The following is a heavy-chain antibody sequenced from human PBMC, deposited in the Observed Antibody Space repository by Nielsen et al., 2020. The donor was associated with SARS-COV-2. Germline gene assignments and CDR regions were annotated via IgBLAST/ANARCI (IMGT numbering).Heavy chain of an antibody. CDR1: GGSISSSSYY. Sequence: SETLSLTCTVSGGSISSSSYYWGWIRQPPGKGLEWIGSIYYSGSTYYNPSLKSRVTISLDTSKNQFSLKLSSVTAADTAVYYCATQVVVGWGEYFQHWGQGTLVTVSS. V-gene: IGHV4-39*07. CDR2: IYYSGST. D-gene: IGHD2-21*01. CDR3: ATQVVVGWGEYFQH. J-gene: IGHJ1*01.